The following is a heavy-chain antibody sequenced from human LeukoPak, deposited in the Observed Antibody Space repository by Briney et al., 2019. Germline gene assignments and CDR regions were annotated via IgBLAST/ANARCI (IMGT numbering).Heavy chain of an antibody. CDR1: GFTISCYS. CDR3: AKDFSKTSYYGSGTYYRLNWFDP. CDR2: ISSSSSTI. V-gene: IGHV3-48*01. J-gene: IGHJ5*02. D-gene: IGHD3-10*01. Sequence: GGSLRLSCAASGFTISCYSMNWLRQAPGKGLEWVTYISSSSSTIYYADSVKGRFTISRDNAKNSLYLQMNSLRADDTAVYYCAKDFSKTSYYGSGTYYRLNWFDPWGQGALVTVSS.